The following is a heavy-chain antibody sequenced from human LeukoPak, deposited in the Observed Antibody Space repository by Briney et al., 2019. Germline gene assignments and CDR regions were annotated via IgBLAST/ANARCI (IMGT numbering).Heavy chain of an antibody. CDR1: GGTFSSYA. CDR3: ARDRADYSNPVYFDY. Sequence: ASVKVSCKASGGTFSSYAISWVRQAPGQGLEWMGRIIPIFGTANYAQKFQGRVTITADKSTSTAYMELSSLRSEDTAVYYCARDRADYSNPVYFDYWGQGTLVTVSS. CDR2: IIPIFGTA. D-gene: IGHD4-11*01. J-gene: IGHJ4*02. V-gene: IGHV1-69*06.